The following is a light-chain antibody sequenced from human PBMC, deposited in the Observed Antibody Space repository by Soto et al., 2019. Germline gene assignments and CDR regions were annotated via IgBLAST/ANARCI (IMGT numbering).Light chain of an antibody. CDR3: QPYNNWPLT. J-gene: IGKJ4*01. Sequence: EIVMTQSPATLSVSQGERATLSCRASQSVNIYLAWYQQKPGQAPRLLIFGASYRATGIPARFSGSGSGTEFNLTISSLQSEDFAVYYCQPYNNWPLTFGGGTKVDIK. CDR1: QSVNIY. V-gene: IGKV3D-15*01. CDR2: GAS.